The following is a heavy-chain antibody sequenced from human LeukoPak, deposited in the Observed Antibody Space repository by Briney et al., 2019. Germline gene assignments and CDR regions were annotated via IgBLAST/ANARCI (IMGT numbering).Heavy chain of an antibody. V-gene: IGHV1-18*01. J-gene: IGHJ5*02. CDR2: ISAYNGNT. CDR3: ARGISSSWNNWFDP. Sequence: ASVKVSCKASGYTFTSYGVSWVRQAPGQGLEWMGWISAYNGNTNYAQKLQGRVTMTTDTSTSTAYMELRSLRSDDTSVYYCARGISSSWNNWFDPWGQGTLVTVSS. CDR1: GYTFTSYG. D-gene: IGHD6-13*01.